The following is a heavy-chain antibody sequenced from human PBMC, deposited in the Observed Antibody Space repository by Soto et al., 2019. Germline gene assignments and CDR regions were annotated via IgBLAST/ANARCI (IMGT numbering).Heavy chain of an antibody. CDR2: IVPILGAG. D-gene: IGHD3-16*01. CDR3: AREGEGIPAHRY. J-gene: IGHJ4*02. CDR1: GDTFTTYT. V-gene: IGHV1-69*06. Sequence: QVQLVQSGAEVKKPGSSVKVSCKGSGDTFTTYTINWVRQAPGQGLEWMGGIVPILGAGNYAQKFQGRVTITADRSTTTAYLDLSSLRSDDTAVYYCAREGEGIPAHRYWGQGTLVTVSS.